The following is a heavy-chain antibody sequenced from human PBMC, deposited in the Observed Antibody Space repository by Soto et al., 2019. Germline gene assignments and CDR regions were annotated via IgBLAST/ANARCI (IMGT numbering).Heavy chain of an antibody. Sequence: PSETLSLTCTVAGGSISSYYWSWIRQPPGKGLEWIGYIYYSVSTNYNPSLKSRVTISVDTSKNQFSLSLSLVTAADTATYYCARSFGWYAVDSWGQGILVTVSS. D-gene: IGHD6-19*01. CDR3: ARSFGWYAVDS. J-gene: IGHJ4*02. V-gene: IGHV4-59*12. CDR1: GGSISSYY. CDR2: IYYSVST.